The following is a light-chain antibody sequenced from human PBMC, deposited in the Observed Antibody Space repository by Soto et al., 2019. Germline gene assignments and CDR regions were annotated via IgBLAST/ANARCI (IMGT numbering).Light chain of an antibody. V-gene: IGLV2-14*01. CDR2: EVS. CDR1: SSDVGGYNY. CDR3: SSYTSSSTLVV. J-gene: IGLJ2*01. Sequence: QSVLTQPASVSGSPGQSITISCTGTSSDVGGYNYVSWYQQHPGKAPKLMIYEVSTRPSGVSNRFSGYKSGNTASLTISGLQAEDEADYYCSSYTSSSTLVVFGGGTKLTVL.